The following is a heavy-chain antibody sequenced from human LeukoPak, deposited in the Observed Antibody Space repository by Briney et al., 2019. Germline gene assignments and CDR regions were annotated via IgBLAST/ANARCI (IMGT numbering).Heavy chain of an antibody. CDR1: GGSFSGYY. CDR2: INHSGST. V-gene: IGHV4-34*01. J-gene: IGHJ3*02. Sequence: SETLSLTCAVYGGSFSGYYCSWIRQPPGKGLEWIGEINHSGSTNYNPSLKSRVTISVDTSKNQFSLKLSSVTAADTAVYYCARGMQWLYRGAFDICGQGTMVIVSP. CDR3: ARGMQWLYRGAFDI. D-gene: IGHD6-19*01.